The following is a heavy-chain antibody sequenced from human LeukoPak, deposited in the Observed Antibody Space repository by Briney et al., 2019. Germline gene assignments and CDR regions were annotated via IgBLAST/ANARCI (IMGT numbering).Heavy chain of an antibody. J-gene: IGHJ5*02. CDR3: ARGLLSRQLLSLRRSVWFDP. CDR1: GYTFTGYY. Sequence: GASVKVSCKASGYTFTGYYMHWVRQAPGQGLEWMGWIDPNSGGTNYAQKFQGRVTMTRDTSISTAYMELSRLRSEDTAVYYCARGLLSRQLLSLRRSVWFDPWGQGTLVTVSS. D-gene: IGHD2-2*01. V-gene: IGHV1-2*02. CDR2: IDPNSGGT.